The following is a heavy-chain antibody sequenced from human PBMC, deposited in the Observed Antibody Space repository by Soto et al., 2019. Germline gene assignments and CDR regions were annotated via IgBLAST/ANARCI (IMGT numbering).Heavy chain of an antibody. CDR3: ARARVADSSLDH. CDR2: ISYDSSEI. CDR1: GFTFSNNF. J-gene: IGHJ4*01. Sequence: AGSLRLSCVPSGFTFSNNFLHWVRQAPGKGLARVAFISYDSSEIFYAGSVKGRFTISRDKPENTLFLHMNSLRADDTAVYYCARARVADSSLDHWGQRFLVTVTA. V-gene: IGHV3-30*03. D-gene: IGHD3-3*01.